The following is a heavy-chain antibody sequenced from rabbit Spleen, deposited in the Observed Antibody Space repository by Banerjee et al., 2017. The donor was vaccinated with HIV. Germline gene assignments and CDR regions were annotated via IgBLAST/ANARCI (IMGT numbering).Heavy chain of an antibody. J-gene: IGHJ4*01. CDR2: AYAGSSDST. Sequence: QEQLEESGGGLVQPGASLTLTCTASGFSFSSNDYMCWVRQAPGKGLEWVACAYAGSSDSTYSATWAKGRFTISKTSSTTVTLQMTSLTAADTATYFCAREDNDYGNWGLWGPGTLVTV. CDR1: GFSFSSNDY. CDR3: AREDNDYGNWGL. D-gene: IGHD2-1*01. V-gene: IGHV1S45*01.